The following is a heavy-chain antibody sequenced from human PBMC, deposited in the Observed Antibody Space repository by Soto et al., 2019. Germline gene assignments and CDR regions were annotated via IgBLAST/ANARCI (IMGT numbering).Heavy chain of an antibody. V-gene: IGHV3-23*01. D-gene: IGHD6-19*01. J-gene: IGHJ4*02. CDR2: ISGSGGST. CDR3: AKGQQWLVPSGGVPDY. Sequence: GGSLRLSCAASGFTFSSYAMSWVRQAPGKGLEWVSAISGSGGSTYYADSVKGRFTISRDNSKNTLYLQMNSLRAEDTAVYYCAKGQQWLVPSGGVPDYWGQGTLVTVSS. CDR1: GFTFSSYA.